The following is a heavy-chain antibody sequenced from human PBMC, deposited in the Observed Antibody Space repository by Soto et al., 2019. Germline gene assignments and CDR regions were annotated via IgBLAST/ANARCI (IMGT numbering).Heavy chain of an antibody. J-gene: IGHJ6*02. CDR3: AKDRAWGYSSSWYGFYYYGMDI. D-gene: IGHD6-13*01. V-gene: IGHV3-23*01. Sequence: LRLSCAASGFTFSSYAMSWVRQAPGKGLEWVSAISGSGGSTYYADSVKGRFTISRDNSKNTLYLQMNSLRAEDTAVYYCAKDRAWGYSSSWYGFYYYGMDIWGQGTTVTVSS. CDR1: GFTFSSYA. CDR2: ISGSGGST.